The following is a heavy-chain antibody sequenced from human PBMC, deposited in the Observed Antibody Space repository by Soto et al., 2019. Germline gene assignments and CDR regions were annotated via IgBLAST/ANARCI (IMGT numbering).Heavy chain of an antibody. J-gene: IGHJ4*01. Sequence: PSLTCTVSGGSMRNVHWSWIRQPPGKRLEWIGFIFHSGNAKYNPSLKSRVTISIGTSKSQFSLSLDSVTAADTAVYFCARAHASTLPFDYWGLGTLVTASS. V-gene: IGHV4-59*01. CDR3: ARAHASTLPFDY. CDR2: IFHSGNA. CDR1: GGSMRNVH. D-gene: IGHD2-15*01.